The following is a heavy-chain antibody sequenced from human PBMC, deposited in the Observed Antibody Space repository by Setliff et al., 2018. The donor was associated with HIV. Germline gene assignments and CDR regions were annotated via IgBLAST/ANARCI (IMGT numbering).Heavy chain of an antibody. Sequence: PGGSLRLSCAASGFTFSSYGMHWVRQAPGKGLEWVAVIWYDGSNKYYADSVKGRFTISRDNSKNTLYLQMNSLRAEDTAMYYCAKDLGPYCGGDCGACDYWGQGTLGTVSS. D-gene: IGHD2-21*02. CDR2: IWYDGSNK. CDR1: GFTFSSYG. J-gene: IGHJ4*02. CDR3: AKDLGPYCGGDCGACDY. V-gene: IGHV3-30*02.